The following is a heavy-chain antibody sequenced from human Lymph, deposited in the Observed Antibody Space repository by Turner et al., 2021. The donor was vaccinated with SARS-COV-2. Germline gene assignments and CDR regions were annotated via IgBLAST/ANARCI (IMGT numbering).Heavy chain of an antibody. D-gene: IGHD1-26*01. Sequence: EVQLLQSGAEVKKPGESLKISCQGSGYSFTSFWIGWVRQMPGKGLEWMGIIYPGDADTRYGPSFQGQVTISADKSISTAYLQWSSLKASDTATYYCATLHSASYLGPFDYWGQGTLVTVTS. CDR3: ATLHSASYLGPFDY. V-gene: IGHV5-51*03. J-gene: IGHJ4*02. CDR2: IYPGDADT. CDR1: GYSFTSFW.